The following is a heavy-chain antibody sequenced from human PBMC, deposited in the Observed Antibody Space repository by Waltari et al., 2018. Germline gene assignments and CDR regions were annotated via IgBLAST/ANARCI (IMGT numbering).Heavy chain of an antibody. Sequence: GSDXSTYQAESVKGRFAISRANSKNTLYLQMSSLRADDTAVYFCAKDPGDYGDYGFAWDFVLWGRGTLVTVSS. V-gene: IGHV3-23*01. J-gene: IGHJ2*01. D-gene: IGHD4-17*01. CDR3: AKDPGDYGDYGFAWDFVL. CDR2: GSDXST.